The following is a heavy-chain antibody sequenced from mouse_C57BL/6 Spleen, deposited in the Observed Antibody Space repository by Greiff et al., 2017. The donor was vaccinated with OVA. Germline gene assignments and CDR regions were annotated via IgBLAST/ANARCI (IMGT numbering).Heavy chain of an antibody. CDR2: INPSTGGT. Sequence: VQLQQSGPELVKPGASVKISCKASGYSFTGYYMNWVKQSPEKSLEWIGEINPSTGGTTYNQKFKAKATLTVDKSSSTAYMQLKSLTSEDSAVYYCARNWDGPYFDYWGQGTTLTVSS. CDR1: GYSFTGYY. CDR3: ARNWDGPYFDY. V-gene: IGHV1-42*01. D-gene: IGHD4-1*01. J-gene: IGHJ2*01.